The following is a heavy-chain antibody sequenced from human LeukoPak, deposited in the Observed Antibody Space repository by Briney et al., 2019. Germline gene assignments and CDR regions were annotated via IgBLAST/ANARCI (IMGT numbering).Heavy chain of an antibody. D-gene: IGHD6-19*01. CDR3: ARDGIGRARAGSGWYLNSNWFDP. V-gene: IGHV1-18*01. Sequence: ASVKVSCKASGYTFTSYGISWVRQAPGQGLEWMGWISAYNGNTNYAQKLQGRVTMTTDTSTSTAYMELRSLRSDHTAVYYCARDGIGRARAGSGWYLNSNWFDPWGQGTLVTVSS. J-gene: IGHJ5*02. CDR2: ISAYNGNT. CDR1: GYTFTSYG.